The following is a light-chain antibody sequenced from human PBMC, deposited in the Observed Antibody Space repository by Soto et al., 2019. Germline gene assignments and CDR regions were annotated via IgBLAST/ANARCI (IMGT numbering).Light chain of an antibody. CDR3: QQYGSSRT. Sequence: PGERATLSCRASQSVGSSYLAWYQQKPGQAPRLLIYGESSRATGIPDRFSGSGSETDFTLTITRLEPEDSAGYYCQQYGSSRTVGQGTKLDI. V-gene: IGKV3-20*01. J-gene: IGKJ1*01. CDR1: QSVGSSY. CDR2: GES.